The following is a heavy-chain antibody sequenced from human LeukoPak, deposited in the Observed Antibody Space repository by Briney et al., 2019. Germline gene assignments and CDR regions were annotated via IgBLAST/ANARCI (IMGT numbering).Heavy chain of an antibody. J-gene: IGHJ4*02. Sequence: PSETLSLTCTVSGGSIRRFYWSWIRQPPGKGLEWIGYIYYSGSTNYNPSLKSRVTISVDTSKNQFSLKLSSVTAADTAVYYCARVGTYGSGSYLSWLDYWGQGTLVTVSS. CDR2: IYYSGST. CDR1: GGSIRRFY. CDR3: ARVGTYGSGSYLSWLDY. D-gene: IGHD3-10*01. V-gene: IGHV4-59*01.